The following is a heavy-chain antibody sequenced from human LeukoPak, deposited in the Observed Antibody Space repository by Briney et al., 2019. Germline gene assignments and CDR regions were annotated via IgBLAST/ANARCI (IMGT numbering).Heavy chain of an antibody. V-gene: IGHV3-21*01. CDR2: ISSSSSYI. Sequence: GNSLRLSCAASGFTFSSYSMNWVRQAPGKGLEWVSSISSSSSYIYYADSVKGRFTISRDNAKNSLYLQMNSLRAEDTAVYYCARPRDYDYVWGSYRYTYYFDYWGQGTLVTVSS. D-gene: IGHD3-16*02. CDR3: ARPRDYDYVWGSYRYTYYFDY. CDR1: GFTFSSYS. J-gene: IGHJ4*02.